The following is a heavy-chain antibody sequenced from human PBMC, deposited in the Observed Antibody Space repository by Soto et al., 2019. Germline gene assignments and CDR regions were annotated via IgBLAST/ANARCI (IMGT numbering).Heavy chain of an antibody. J-gene: IGHJ4*02. D-gene: IGHD6-6*01. CDR1: GYTFTAYD. Sequence: QVQLVQSGAEVRRPGASVRVSCKASGYTFTAYDINWVRQATGQGLEWMGWVSPHSASTGFAQKFRGRITMTTNTTLTTAYMELTSLRPDDSAVYFCARGGYSSSWEFDFWGPGTLVTVSP. CDR3: ARGGYSSSWEFDF. CDR2: VSPHSAST. V-gene: IGHV1-8*01.